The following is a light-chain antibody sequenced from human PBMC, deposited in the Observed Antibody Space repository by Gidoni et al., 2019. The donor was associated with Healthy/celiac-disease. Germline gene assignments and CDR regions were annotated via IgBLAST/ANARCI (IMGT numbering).Light chain of an antibody. CDR3: QQSYSTPLT. Sequence: IQMTQSPSSLSASVGDRVTITCRASQNINNYLNWSQQKPGKAPKLLIYAASSLHSGVPSRFSGSGSGTDFTLTISSLLPEDFATYSCQQSYSTPLTFGGGTKVEIK. J-gene: IGKJ4*01. V-gene: IGKV1-39*01. CDR1: QNINNY. CDR2: AAS.